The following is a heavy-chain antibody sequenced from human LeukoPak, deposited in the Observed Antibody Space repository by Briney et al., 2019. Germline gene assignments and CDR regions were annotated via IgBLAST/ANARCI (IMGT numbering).Heavy chain of an antibody. V-gene: IGHV4-39*07. CDR2: INHSGST. CDR1: GGSISSSSYY. D-gene: IGHD3-9*01. CDR3: ARLSLPYCDILTGYDY. Sequence: SETLSLTCTVSGGSISSSSYYWGWIRQPPGKGLEWIGEINHSGSTNYNPSLKSRVTISVDTSKNQFSLKLSSVTAADTAVYYCARLSLPYCDILTGYDYWGQGTLVTVSS. J-gene: IGHJ4*02.